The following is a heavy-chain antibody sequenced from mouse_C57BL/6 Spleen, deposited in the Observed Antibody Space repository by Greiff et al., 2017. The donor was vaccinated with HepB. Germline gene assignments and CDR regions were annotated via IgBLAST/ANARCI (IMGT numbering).Heavy chain of an antibody. D-gene: IGHD2-4*01. J-gene: IGHJ3*01. CDR3: ARHEGLRPFAY. CDR1: GFTFSDYY. Sequence: EVKLVESGGGLVQPGGSLKLSCAASGFTFSDYYMYWVRQTPEKRLEWVAYISNGGGSTYYPDTVKGRFTISRDNAKNTLYLQMSRLKSEDTAMYYCARHEGLRPFAYWGQGTLVTVSA. CDR2: ISNGGGST. V-gene: IGHV5-12*01.